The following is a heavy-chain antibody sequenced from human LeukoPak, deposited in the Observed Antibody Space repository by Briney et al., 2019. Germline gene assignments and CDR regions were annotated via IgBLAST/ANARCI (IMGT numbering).Heavy chain of an antibody. CDR1: AFTFRSYA. J-gene: IGHJ4*02. D-gene: IGHD5-18*01. CDR2: VSGSGGST. Sequence: GGSLRLSCAASAFTFRSYAMIWVRQAPGKGLEWVSTVSGSGGSTYYADSVKGRFTISRDNSNNTLYLQMNSLRAEDTAVYYCARGAASRGYTYVANWGQGTLVTVSS. CDR3: ARGAASRGYTYVAN. V-gene: IGHV3-23*01.